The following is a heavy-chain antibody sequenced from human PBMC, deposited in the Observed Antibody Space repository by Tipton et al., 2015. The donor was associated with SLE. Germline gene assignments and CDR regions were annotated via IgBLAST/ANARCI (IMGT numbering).Heavy chain of an antibody. CDR1: GFTFSNYA. D-gene: IGHD3-10*01. J-gene: IGHJ4*02. CDR2: ISYDGSNK. V-gene: IGHV3-30*04. Sequence: RSLRLSCAASGFTFSNYAMHWVRQAPGKGLEWVAAISYDGSNKYYADSVKGRFTISRDNSKNTLYLQMNSLRAEDTAVYYCAGGLLWFREPFDYWGQGTLVTVSS. CDR3: AGGLLWFREPFDY.